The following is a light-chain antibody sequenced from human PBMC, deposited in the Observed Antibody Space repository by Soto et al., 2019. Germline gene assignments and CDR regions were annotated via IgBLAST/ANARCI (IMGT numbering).Light chain of an antibody. CDR1: QSVSSN. V-gene: IGKV3-15*01. CDR2: GAS. J-gene: IGKJ1*01. Sequence: ELVLTQSPSTLSLCPGDRATLSCRPSQSVSSNLGWYQQKPGQAPRLLIYGASTTASGIPARFSASGSGTEFTLTISSLQSEDFAVYYCLHYNDWPRWTFGQGTKVDI. CDR3: LHYNDWPRWT.